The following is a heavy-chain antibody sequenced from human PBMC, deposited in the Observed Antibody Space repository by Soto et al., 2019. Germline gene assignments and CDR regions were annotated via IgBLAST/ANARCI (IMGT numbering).Heavy chain of an antibody. J-gene: IGHJ6*02. CDR2: IMPIFRTP. CDR3: ARDNDRLQLGGNYYYIMDV. V-gene: IGHV1-69*12. Sequence: QVQLVQSGAEVKKPGSSVKVSCKASGGTFSSYAISWVRQAPGQGLEWMGGIMPIFRTPDYAQKFQGRGTITADESTSTAYMKLSSMRSDDTGVYYCARDNDRLQLGGNYYYIMDVWGQGTMVNVSS. D-gene: IGHD5-12*01. CDR1: GGTFSSYA.